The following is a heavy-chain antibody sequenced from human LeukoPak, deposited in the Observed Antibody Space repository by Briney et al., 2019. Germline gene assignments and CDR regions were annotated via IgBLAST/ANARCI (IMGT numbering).Heavy chain of an antibody. Sequence: ASVKVSCKASGGTFSSYAISWVRQAPGQGLEWMGRIIPILGIANYAQKFQGRVTITADKSTSTAYMELSSLRSEDTAVYYCARDLSIGSGSSYFDYWGQGALVTVSS. CDR2: IIPILGIA. CDR3: ARDLSIGSGSSYFDY. J-gene: IGHJ4*02. CDR1: GGTFSSYA. D-gene: IGHD3-10*01. V-gene: IGHV1-69*04.